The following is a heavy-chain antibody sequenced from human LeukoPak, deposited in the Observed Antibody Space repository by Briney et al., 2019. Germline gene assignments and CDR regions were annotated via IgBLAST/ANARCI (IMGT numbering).Heavy chain of an antibody. V-gene: IGHV5-51*01. CDR3: AREGGSYPTFDY. CDR2: IYPDDSNT. D-gene: IGHD1-26*01. J-gene: IGHJ4*02. Sequence: SGESLKISCQGSGYSFTNYWIDWVRQMPGKGLEWMGSIYPDDSNTKYSPSFQGQVTISADKSISTAYLQWSSLKASDTAMYYCAREGGSYPTFDYWGQGTLVSVSS. CDR1: GYSFTNYW.